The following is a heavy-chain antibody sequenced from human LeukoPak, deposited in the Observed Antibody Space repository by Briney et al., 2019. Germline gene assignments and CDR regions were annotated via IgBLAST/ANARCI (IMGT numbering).Heavy chain of an antibody. V-gene: IGHV4-4*07. Sequence: SETLSLTCTVSGGSISSQYWSWIRQPAGKGLEWIGRIYASGSTNYNPSLKSRVTMSVDTSKNQFSLKLSSVTAADTAVFYCAKDTYCSGTTCNGGPGDYWGQGILVTVSS. CDR3: AKDTYCSGTTCNGGPGDY. CDR2: IYASGST. D-gene: IGHD2-2*01. J-gene: IGHJ4*02. CDR1: GGSISSQY.